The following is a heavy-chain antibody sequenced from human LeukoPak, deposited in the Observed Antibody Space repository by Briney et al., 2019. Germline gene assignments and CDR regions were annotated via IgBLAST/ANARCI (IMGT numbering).Heavy chain of an antibody. Sequence: SETLSRTCIVSGGSMNSYYWSWIRQPPGKGLEWIGRIYSSGSTNYNPSLKGRVTMSVDTSKNQFSLNLSSVTAADTAVYYCARRYSSGWYFDYWGQGTLVTVSS. CDR2: IYSSGST. V-gene: IGHV4-4*07. D-gene: IGHD6-19*01. CDR1: GGSMNSYY. CDR3: ARRYSSGWYFDY. J-gene: IGHJ4*02.